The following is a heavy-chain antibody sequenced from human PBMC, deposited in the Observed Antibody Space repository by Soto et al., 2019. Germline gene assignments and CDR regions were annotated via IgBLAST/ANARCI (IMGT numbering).Heavy chain of an antibody. CDR1: GFTFSSYG. D-gene: IGHD3-22*01. CDR2: IWYDGSNK. V-gene: IGHV3-33*06. J-gene: IGHJ4*02. Sequence: GGSLRLSCAASGFTFSSYGMHWVRQAPGKGLEWVAVIWYDGSNKYYADSVKGRFTISRDNSKNTLYLQMNSLRAEDTAVYYCAKGYYDSSGYLRYWGQGTLVTVSS. CDR3: AKGYYDSSGYLRY.